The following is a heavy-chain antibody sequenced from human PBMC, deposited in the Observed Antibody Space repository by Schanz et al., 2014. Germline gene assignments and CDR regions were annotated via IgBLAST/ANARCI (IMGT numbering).Heavy chain of an antibody. Sequence: QVQLVESGGGVVQPGGSLRLSCAASGFTFSSYGMHWVRQAPGKGLEWVAFIRYDGNSKYYADSVKGRFTISRDNSKDTMYLQVNSLRAEDTAVYYCAKDQTRRGIGRWCFDYWGQGTLVTVSS. V-gene: IGHV3-30*02. D-gene: IGHD2-21*01. CDR3: AKDQTRRGIGRWCFDY. CDR2: IRYDGNSK. J-gene: IGHJ4*02. CDR1: GFTFSSYG.